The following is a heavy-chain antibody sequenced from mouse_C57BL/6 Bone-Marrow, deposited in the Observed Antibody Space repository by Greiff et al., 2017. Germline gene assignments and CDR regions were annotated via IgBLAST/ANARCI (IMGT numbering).Heavy chain of an antibody. D-gene: IGHD1-1*01. CDR2: LSDGGSYT. CDR3: ARDYYGSSLFDY. Sequence: EVKLMESGGGLVKPGGSLKLSCAASGFTFSSYAMSWVRQTPEKRLEWVATLSDGGSYTYYPDNVKGRFTISRDNAKNNLYLQMSHLKSEDTAMYYCARDYYGSSLFDYWGQGTTLTVSS. J-gene: IGHJ2*01. CDR1: GFTFSSYA. V-gene: IGHV5-4*01.